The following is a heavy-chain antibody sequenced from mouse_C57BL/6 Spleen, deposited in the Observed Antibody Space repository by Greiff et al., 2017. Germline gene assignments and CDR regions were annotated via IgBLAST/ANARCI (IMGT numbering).Heavy chain of an antibody. J-gene: IGHJ4*01. CDR3: AREIRDAMDY. CDR2: IYPSDSET. Sequence: QVQLQQPGAELVRPGSSVKLSCKASGYTFTSYWMDWVKQRPGQGLEWIGNIYPSDSETHYNQKFKDKATLTVDKSSSTASMQLRSLTSEDSAVYYCAREIRDAMDYGGQGTSVTVSS. CDR1: GYTFTSYW. V-gene: IGHV1-61*01. D-gene: IGHD2-4*01.